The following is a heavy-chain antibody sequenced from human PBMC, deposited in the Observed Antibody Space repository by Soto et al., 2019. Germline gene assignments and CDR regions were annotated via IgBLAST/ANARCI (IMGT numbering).Heavy chain of an antibody. V-gene: IGHV3-30*18. CDR3: AKDGSSSWALDY. D-gene: IGHD6-13*01. CDR2: IAKDGRKI. Sequence: QVQVVESGGGVVQPGRSLRLSCAASGFTFSSNGMHWVRQAPGKGLEWVAAIAKDGRKIDYADSMKGRFTISRDNSKNTLDLHMKSLRAEDTAVYYCAKDGSSSWALDYWGQGALVTVSS. J-gene: IGHJ4*02. CDR1: GFTFSSNG.